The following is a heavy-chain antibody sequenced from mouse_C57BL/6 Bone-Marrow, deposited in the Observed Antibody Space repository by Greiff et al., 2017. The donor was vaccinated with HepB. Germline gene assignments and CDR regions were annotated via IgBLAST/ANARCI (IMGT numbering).Heavy chain of an antibody. CDR3: ARRAWCYAMDY. V-gene: IGHV5-15*01. D-gene: IGHD1-1*02. Sequence: EVKLVDSGGGLVQPGGSLKLSCAASGFTFSDYGMAWVRQAPRKGPEWVAFISNLAYSIYYADTVKGRFTISSENAKKTLYLEMSSLRAEETAMYYCARRAWCYAMDYWGQGTSVTVSS. CDR1: GFTFSDYG. CDR2: ISNLAYSI. J-gene: IGHJ4*01.